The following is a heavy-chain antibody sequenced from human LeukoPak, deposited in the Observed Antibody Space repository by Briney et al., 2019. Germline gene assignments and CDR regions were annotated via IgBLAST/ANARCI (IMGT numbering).Heavy chain of an antibody. Sequence: SETLSITCTVSGGSISGYYWSWIRQPPGKGLEFIGSIYTSGSTNYNPSLKSRVAVSVDTSKNQFSLKLSSVTAADTAVYYCARRVNCDSTSCRGSRAFDSWGQGTMVTVSS. CDR2: IYTSGST. J-gene: IGHJ3*02. CDR1: GGSISGYY. V-gene: IGHV4-4*08. D-gene: IGHD2-2*01. CDR3: ARRVNCDSTSCRGSRAFDS.